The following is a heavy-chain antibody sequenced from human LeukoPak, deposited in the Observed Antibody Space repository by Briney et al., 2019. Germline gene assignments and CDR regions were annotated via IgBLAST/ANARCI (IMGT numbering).Heavy chain of an antibody. CDR2: IIPIFGTA. Sequence: SVKVSCKASGGTFSSYAISWVRQAPGQGLEWMGGIIPIFGTANYAQKFQGRVTITADESTSTAYMELSSLRSEDTAVYYCARDNGGDGSGYYEGPFDYWGQGTLVTVSS. J-gene: IGHJ4*02. CDR3: ARDNGGDGSGYYEGPFDY. CDR1: GGTFSSYA. D-gene: IGHD3-22*01. V-gene: IGHV1-69*13.